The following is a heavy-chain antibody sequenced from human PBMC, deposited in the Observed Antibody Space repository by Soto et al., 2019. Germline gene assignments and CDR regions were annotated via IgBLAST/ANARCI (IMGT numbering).Heavy chain of an antibody. CDR1: GGTXXXXX. Sequence: QVQLVQSGAEVKXPGSSGKVSCKASGGTXXXXXIXXXXXXXXXXXXXXXXXIPIFGTTNYAQKFQGRVTITADKSTSTAYMELSSLRSEDTAVYYCARVSGGLWFWELDRTWYFDLWGRGTLVTVSS. CDR2: XIPIFGTT. V-gene: IGHV1-69*06. J-gene: IGHJ2*01. D-gene: IGHD3-10*01. CDR3: ARVSGGLWFWELDRTWYFDL.